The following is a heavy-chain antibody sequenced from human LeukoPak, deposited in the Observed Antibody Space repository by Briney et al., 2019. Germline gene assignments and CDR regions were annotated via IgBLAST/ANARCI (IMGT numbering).Heavy chain of an antibody. CDR3: ARDGLRGSYYFDY. Sequence: PGRSLRLSCAASGFTFSSYGMHWVRQAPGKGLEWVAVIWYDGSNKYYADSVKGRFTISRDNSKNTLYLQMNGLRAEDTAVYYCARDGLRGSYYFDYWGQGTLVTVSS. D-gene: IGHD1-26*01. CDR2: IWYDGSNK. CDR1: GFTFSSYG. J-gene: IGHJ4*02. V-gene: IGHV3-33*01.